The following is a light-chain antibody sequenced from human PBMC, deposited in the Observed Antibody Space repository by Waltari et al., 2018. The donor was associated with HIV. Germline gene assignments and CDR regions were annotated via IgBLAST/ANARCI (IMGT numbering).Light chain of an antibody. CDR1: SSDVGTYNH. CDR3: SSYAGSSTFVI. CDR2: EVS. V-gene: IGLV2-23*02. Sequence: QSALTQPASVSGSPGQSITISCTGSSSDVGTYNHVSWYQQHPGKAPRLIIYEVSKRPSGVSNRYSASKSGKTASLTVSGLRAEDEADYYCSSYAGSSTFVIFGGGTQLTVL. J-gene: IGLJ2*01.